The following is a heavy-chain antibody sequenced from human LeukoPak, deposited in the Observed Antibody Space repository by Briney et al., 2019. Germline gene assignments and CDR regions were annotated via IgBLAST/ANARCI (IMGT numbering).Heavy chain of an antibody. V-gene: IGHV4-39*01. CDR2: IYYSGST. D-gene: IGHD5-12*01. CDR3: ARLRGDIVATQAWFDP. J-gene: IGHJ5*02. Sequence: SETLSLTCTVSGGSISSSSYYWGWIRQPPGKGLEWIGSIYYSGSTYSNPSLKSRVTISVDTSKTQFSLKLSSVTAADTAVYYCARLRGDIVATQAWFDPWGQGTLVTVSS. CDR1: GGSISSSSYY.